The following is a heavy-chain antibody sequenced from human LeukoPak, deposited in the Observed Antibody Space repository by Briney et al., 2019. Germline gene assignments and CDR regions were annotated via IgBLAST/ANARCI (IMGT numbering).Heavy chain of an antibody. CDR2: IKGDGSQK. CDR3: ARNRGWLQFDY. J-gene: IGHJ4*02. Sequence: GGSLRLSCAASGFSLSDHWLDWVRQAPGKGLEWVAHIKGDGSQKYYVDSVKGRFTISRDNAKTSLYLQMDSLRAEDTAVYYCARNRGWLQFDYWGQGTLVTVSS. CDR1: GFSLSDHW. V-gene: IGHV3-7*03. D-gene: IGHD5-12*01.